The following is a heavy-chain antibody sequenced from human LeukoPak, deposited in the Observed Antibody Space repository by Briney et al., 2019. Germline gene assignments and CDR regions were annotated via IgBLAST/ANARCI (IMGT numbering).Heavy chain of an antibody. Sequence: SQTLSLTCTVSGGSISSGDYYWSWIRQPPGKGLEGIGYIYYSGSTYYNPSLKSRVTISVDTSKNQFSLKLSSVTAADTAVYYCARVEVATCYFDYWGQGTLVTVSS. CDR3: ARVEVATCYFDY. J-gene: IGHJ4*02. CDR2: IYYSGST. CDR1: GGSISSGDYY. V-gene: IGHV4-30-4*08. D-gene: IGHD5-12*01.